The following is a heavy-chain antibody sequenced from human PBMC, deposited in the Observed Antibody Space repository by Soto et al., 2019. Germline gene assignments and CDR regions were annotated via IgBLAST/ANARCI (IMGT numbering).Heavy chain of an antibody. CDR3: ARGRYGDY. V-gene: IGHV1-18*01. CDR2: ISAHNGNT. J-gene: IGHJ4*02. Sequence: QVHLVQFGAEVKKPGASVKVSCKASGYTFTSYGITWVRQAPGQGLEWMGWISAHNGNTDYAQKLQGRVIVTRDTSTSTAYMELRSLRSDDTAVYYCARGRYGDYWGQGALVTVSS. D-gene: IGHD1-1*01. CDR1: GYTFTSYG.